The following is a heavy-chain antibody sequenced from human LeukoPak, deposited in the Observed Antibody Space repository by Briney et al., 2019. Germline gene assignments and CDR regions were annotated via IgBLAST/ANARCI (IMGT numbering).Heavy chain of an antibody. CDR2: INQHGSEK. Sequence: PGGSLRLSCAASGFTFSDYWMTWVRQAPGKGLEWVANINQHGSEKYYVDSVKGRFTISRDNGKNSLYLQMSSLRAEDTAVYSCARGPRIVVVPATSDYHYYYFDYWGQGTLVTVSS. V-gene: IGHV3-7*01. D-gene: IGHD2-2*01. J-gene: IGHJ4*02. CDR1: GFTFSDYW. CDR3: ARGPRIVVVPATSDYHYYYFDY.